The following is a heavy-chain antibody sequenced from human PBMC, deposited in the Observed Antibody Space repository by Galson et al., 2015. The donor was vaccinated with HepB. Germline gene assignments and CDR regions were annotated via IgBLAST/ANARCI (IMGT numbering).Heavy chain of an antibody. J-gene: IGHJ4*02. Sequence: SETLSLTCTVSGGSISSYYWSWIRQPPGKGLEWIGYIYYSGSTNYNPSLKSRVTISVNTSKNQFSLKLSSVTAADTAVYYCARHALKQWLVRGGEFDYWGQGTLVTVSS. CDR2: IYYSGST. CDR3: ARHALKQWLVRGGEFDY. CDR1: GGSISSYY. D-gene: IGHD6-19*01. V-gene: IGHV4-59*08.